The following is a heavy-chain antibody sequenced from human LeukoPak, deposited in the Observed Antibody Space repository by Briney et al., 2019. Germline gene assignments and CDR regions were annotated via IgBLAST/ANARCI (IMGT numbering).Heavy chain of an antibody. D-gene: IGHD1-26*01. Sequence: GGSLRLSCAASGFTFRNYVIHWVRQAPGQGLEPVANIKQDGSEKYYVASVTGRFTISRDNAKNSLYLQMNSLRAEDTAVYYCALSAEWELLSFDYWGQGTLVTVSS. CDR1: GFTFRNYV. V-gene: IGHV3-7*03. J-gene: IGHJ4*02. CDR3: ALSAEWELLSFDY. CDR2: IKQDGSEK.